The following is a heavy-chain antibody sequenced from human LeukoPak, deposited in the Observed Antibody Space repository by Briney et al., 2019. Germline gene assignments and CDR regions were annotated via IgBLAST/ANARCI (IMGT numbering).Heavy chain of an antibody. CDR2: IIPIFGTA. CDR1: GGTFSSYA. CDR3: ARGARDYGSGSYYPGY. V-gene: IGHV1-69*01. J-gene: IGHJ4*02. D-gene: IGHD3-10*01. Sequence: GASVKVSCKASGGTFSSYAISWVRQAPGQGLEWMGGIIPIFGTANYARKFQGRVTITADESTSTAYMELSSLRSEDTAVYYCARGARDYGSGSYYPGYWGQGTLVTVSS.